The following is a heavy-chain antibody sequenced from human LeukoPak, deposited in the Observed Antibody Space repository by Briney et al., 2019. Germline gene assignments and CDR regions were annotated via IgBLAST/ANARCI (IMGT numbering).Heavy chain of an antibody. J-gene: IGHJ3*02. CDR3: AREAPKELWSNAFDI. CDR1: GGSISSGGYY. D-gene: IGHD5-18*01. V-gene: IGHV4-31*03. CDR2: IYYSGST. Sequence: PSETLSLTCTVSGGSISSGGYYWSWIRKHPGNALEWIGYIYYSGSTYYNPSLKSRVTISVDTSKNQFSLKLSSVTAADTAVYYCAREAPKELWSNAFDIWGQGTMVTVSS.